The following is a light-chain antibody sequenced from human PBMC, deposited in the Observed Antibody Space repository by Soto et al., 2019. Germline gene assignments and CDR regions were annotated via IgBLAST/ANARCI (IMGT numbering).Light chain of an antibody. V-gene: IGKV1-27*01. CDR1: QGITNY. Sequence: DIQMTQSPSSLSASVGDTVIITCRASQGITNYLAWYQEKPGKVPKLLIHTASNLESGVPSRFSGSGSGSDFTLTITGLQPEDVATYFCHQYDSVPLTFGGGTKLEIK. J-gene: IGKJ4*01. CDR3: HQYDSVPLT. CDR2: TAS.